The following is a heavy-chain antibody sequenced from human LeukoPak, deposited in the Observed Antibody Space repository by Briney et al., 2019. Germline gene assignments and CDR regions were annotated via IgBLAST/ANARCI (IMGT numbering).Heavy chain of an antibody. J-gene: IGHJ3*02. CDR3: ARVRRWLQPGAFDI. Sequence: SETLSLTCTVSGGSISSYYWSWIRQPPGKGLEWIGYIYYSGSTNYNPSLKSRVTISVDTSKNQFSLKLSSVTAADTAVYYCARVRRWLQPGAFDIWGQGTMVTVSS. V-gene: IGHV4-59*12. D-gene: IGHD5-24*01. CDR2: IYYSGST. CDR1: GGSISSYY.